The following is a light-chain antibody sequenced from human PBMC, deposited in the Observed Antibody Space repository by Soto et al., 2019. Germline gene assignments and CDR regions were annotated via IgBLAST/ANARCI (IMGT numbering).Light chain of an antibody. Sequence: IVLTQSPGTLSLSPGERATLSCRASQRISSSYLAWYQQKPGQAPRLLIYGASSRATGIPDRFSGSGSGTDFTLTISRLEPEDFAVYYCQQYGSSPRTFGQGTKVDNK. J-gene: IGKJ1*01. V-gene: IGKV3-20*01. CDR3: QQYGSSPRT. CDR2: GAS. CDR1: QRISSSY.